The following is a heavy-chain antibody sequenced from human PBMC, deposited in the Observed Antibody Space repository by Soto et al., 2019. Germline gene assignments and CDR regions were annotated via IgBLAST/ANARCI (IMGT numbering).Heavy chain of an antibody. V-gene: IGHV4-39*01. J-gene: IGHJ4*02. CDR2: FHYTGKT. CDR3: VSQINWLQPDY. D-gene: IGHD5-12*01. CDR1: GGSISTNNYY. Sequence: SETLSLTCTVSGGSISTNNYYWGWVRQPPGKGLEWVGSFHYTGKTYYNPSLKSRVTISADTSKNQFSLKLSSVTAADTAVYYCVSQINWLQPDYWGQGTLVTVSS.